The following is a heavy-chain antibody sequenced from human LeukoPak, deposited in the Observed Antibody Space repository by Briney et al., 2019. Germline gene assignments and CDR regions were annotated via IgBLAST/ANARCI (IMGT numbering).Heavy chain of an antibody. Sequence: PGGSLRLSCAASEFTFSGYWMNWVRQAPGKGPEWVAGISDSGGRTNYADSVKGRFTISRDNPKNTLYLQMNSLRAEDTAVYFCAKRGVVIRVILVGFHKEAYYFDSWGQGALVTVSS. J-gene: IGHJ4*02. CDR1: EFTFSGYW. D-gene: IGHD3-22*01. V-gene: IGHV3-23*01. CDR2: ISDSGGRT. CDR3: AKRGVVIRVILVGFHKEAYYFDS.